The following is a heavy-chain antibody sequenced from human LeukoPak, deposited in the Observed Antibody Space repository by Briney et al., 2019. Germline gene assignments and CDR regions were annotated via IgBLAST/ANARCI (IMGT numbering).Heavy chain of an antibody. V-gene: IGHV4-59*12. J-gene: IGHJ4*02. CDR3: ARDASWGHLGY. Sequence: SETLSLTCTVSGGSISSYYWGWIRQPPGKGLEWIGYIYHGGSTNYNPSLRSRVTISVDKSKNQFSLKLSSVTAADTAIYYCARDASWGHLGYWGQGTLVTVSS. CDR1: GGSISSYY. D-gene: IGHD7-27*01. CDR2: IYHGGST.